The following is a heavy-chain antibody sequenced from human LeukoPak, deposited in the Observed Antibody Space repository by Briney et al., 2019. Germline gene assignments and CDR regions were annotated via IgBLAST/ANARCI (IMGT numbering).Heavy chain of an antibody. V-gene: IGHV3-30*02. CDR2: IQYDGSNK. CDR1: GFTFSDYT. Sequence: GGSLRLSCPASGFTFSDYTMNWVRQAPGKGLEWVAYIQYDGSNKQYADSVKGRFSISRDNSKNILFLQMNSLRAEDTAVYYCAKDRCSNGIGCYYYYMAVWGKGTTVTISS. CDR3: AKDRCSNGIGCYYYYMAV. D-gene: IGHD2-8*01. J-gene: IGHJ6*03.